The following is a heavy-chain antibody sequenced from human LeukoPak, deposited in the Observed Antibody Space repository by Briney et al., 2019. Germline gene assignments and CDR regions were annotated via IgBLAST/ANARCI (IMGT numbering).Heavy chain of an antibody. CDR2: INPNSGGT. CDR1: GYTFTGYY. J-gene: IGHJ4*02. CDR3: ARDDSEYQLLYTVDY. Sequence: GASVKVSCKASGYTFTGYYMHWVRQAPGQGLEWMGWINPNSGGTNYAQKFQGRVTMTRDTSISTAYMELSRLRSDDTAVYYCARDDSEYQLLYTVDYWGQGTLVTVSS. V-gene: IGHV1-2*02. D-gene: IGHD2-2*02.